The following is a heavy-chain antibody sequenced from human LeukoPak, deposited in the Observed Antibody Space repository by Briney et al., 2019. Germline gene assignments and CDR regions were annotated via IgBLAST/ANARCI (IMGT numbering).Heavy chain of an antibody. CDR2: IYSGGST. CDR1: GFTVSSNY. Sequence: TGGSLRLSCAASGFTVSSNYMSWVRQAPGKGLEWVSVIYSGGSTYYADSVKGRFTISRDNSKNTLYLQMNSLRAEDTAVYYCARGGNYYYYGMDVWGQGTTVTVSS. V-gene: IGHV3-66*02. J-gene: IGHJ6*02. CDR3: ARGGNYYYYGMDV.